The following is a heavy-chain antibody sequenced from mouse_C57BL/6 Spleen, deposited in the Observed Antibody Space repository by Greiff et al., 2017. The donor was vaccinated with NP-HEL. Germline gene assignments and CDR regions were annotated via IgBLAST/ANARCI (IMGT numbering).Heavy chain of an antibody. J-gene: IGHJ1*03. CDR3: SRPGPTWYFDV. V-gene: IGHV1-82*01. Sequence: VQLQQSGPELVKPGASVKISCKASGYAFSSSWMNWVKQRPGKGLEWIGRIYPGDGDTNYNGKFKGKATLTADKSSSTAYMQLSSLTSEDSAVCCCSRPGPTWYFDVWGTGTTVTVSS. CDR2: IYPGDGDT. CDR1: GYAFSSSW.